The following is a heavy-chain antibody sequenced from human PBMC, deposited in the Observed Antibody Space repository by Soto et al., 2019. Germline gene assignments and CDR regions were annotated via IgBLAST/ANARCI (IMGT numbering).Heavy chain of an antibody. J-gene: IGHJ1*01. CDR1: GFTFSSYW. CDR3: ATCFIRCTLSGYFQH. CDR2: IKQDGSEK. Sequence: PGGSLRLSCAASGFTFSSYWMSWVRQAPGKGLEWVANIKQDGSEKYYVDSVKGRFTISRDNAKNSLYLQMNSLRAEDTAVYYCATCFIRCTLSGYFQHWGQGTLVTVSS. V-gene: IGHV3-7*01. D-gene: IGHD2-8*01.